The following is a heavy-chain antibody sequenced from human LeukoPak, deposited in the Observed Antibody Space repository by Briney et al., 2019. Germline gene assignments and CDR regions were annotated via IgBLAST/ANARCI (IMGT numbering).Heavy chain of an antibody. Sequence: GGSLRLSCAASGFTFSIYSMNWVRQAPGKGLEWVSSISSSSYIYYADSVKGRFTISRDNAKNSLYLQMSSLRAEDTAVYYCARDGPYSSSPFAYWGQGTLVTVSS. CDR2: ISSSSYI. D-gene: IGHD6-6*01. J-gene: IGHJ4*02. CDR3: ARDGPYSSSPFAY. V-gene: IGHV3-21*01. CDR1: GFTFSIYS.